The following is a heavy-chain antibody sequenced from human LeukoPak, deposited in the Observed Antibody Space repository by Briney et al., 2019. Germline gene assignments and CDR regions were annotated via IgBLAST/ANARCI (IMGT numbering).Heavy chain of an antibody. CDR3: ARSSSSSRFWFDP. CDR2: IIPIFGTA. CDR1: GGTFSSYA. V-gene: IGHV1-69*05. J-gene: IGHJ5*02. Sequence: ASVKVSCKASGGTFSSYAISWVRQAPGQGLEWMGGIIPIFGTANYAQKFQDRVTITTDESTSTAYMELSSLRSEDTAVYYCARSSSSSRFWFDPWGQGTLVTVSS. D-gene: IGHD6-6*01.